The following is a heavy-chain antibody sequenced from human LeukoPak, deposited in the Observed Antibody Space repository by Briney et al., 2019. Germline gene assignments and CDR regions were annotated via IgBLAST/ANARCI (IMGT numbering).Heavy chain of an antibody. J-gene: IGHJ6*02. Sequence: ASVKVSCKASGYTFTGYYMHWVRQAPGQGLEWMGWINPNSGGTNYAQKFQDRVAMTMNNSIRTAYMELRGLQPEDTAVYYCASGWYYHYFGTDVWGQGTTVIVSS. CDR1: GYTFTGYY. CDR3: ASGWYYHYFGTDV. D-gene: IGHD2-15*01. V-gene: IGHV1-2*02. CDR2: INPNSGGT.